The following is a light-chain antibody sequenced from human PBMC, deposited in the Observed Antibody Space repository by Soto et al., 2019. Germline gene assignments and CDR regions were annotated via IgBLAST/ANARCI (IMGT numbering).Light chain of an antibody. V-gene: IGKV1D-12*01. CDR3: QPAKIFPIT. Sequence: DIQMTQSPSSVSASVGDRVTITCRASQNVNSWLAWYQQKPGKAPKLLIYAASSLHSGVPSRFNGSGSGTYYPLTISSLQPEDFATYFCQPAKIFPITCGRGTRLEIK. CDR1: QNVNSW. CDR2: AAS. J-gene: IGKJ5*01.